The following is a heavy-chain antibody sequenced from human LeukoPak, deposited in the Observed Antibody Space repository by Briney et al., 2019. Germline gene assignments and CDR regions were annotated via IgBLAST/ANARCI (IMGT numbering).Heavy chain of an antibody. V-gene: IGHV4-39*01. CDR1: GGSISSRSYY. D-gene: IGHD2-15*01. CDR3: ARLYCSGGNCYGAFDI. Sequence: SETLSLTCTASGGSISSRSYYWGWIRRPPGKGLGWIGSIHYSGSTYYNPSLKSRLTISVDTSKNQFSLKLSSVTAADTAVYYCARLYCSGGNCYGAFDIWGQGTMVTVSS. J-gene: IGHJ3*02. CDR2: IHYSGST.